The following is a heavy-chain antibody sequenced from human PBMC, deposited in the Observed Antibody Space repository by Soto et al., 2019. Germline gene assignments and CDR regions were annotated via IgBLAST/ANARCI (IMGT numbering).Heavy chain of an antibody. D-gene: IGHD5-18*01. CDR3: ARGALYSYGSYFDC. CDR1: GFAVSTDY. J-gene: IGHJ4*02. CDR2: IYDDGAT. Sequence: GGAVKVSCAASGFAVSTDYLIWVRQAPGMGLECVSVIYDDGATYYADSVRGRFTISRDNSKNTLYLQMNSLRAEDTAVYFCARGALYSYGSYFDCWGQGTLVTVSS. V-gene: IGHV3-53*01.